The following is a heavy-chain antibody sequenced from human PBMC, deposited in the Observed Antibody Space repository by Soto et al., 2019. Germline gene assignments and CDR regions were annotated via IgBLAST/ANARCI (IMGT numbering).Heavy chain of an antibody. CDR3: ARSSRYQYDSSEGNFDY. CDR1: GVSISSNNW. J-gene: IGHJ4*02. V-gene: IGHV4-4*02. Sequence: QVQLQESGPGLVKPSGTLSLTCAVSGVSISSNNWWSWVRQPPGKGLEWIGERYHTGSTNYHPSLNSRVTIAVDKSKNPFSLELNSVPAADTAVYYCARSSRYQYDSSEGNFDYWGQGTLVTVSS. D-gene: IGHD3-22*01. CDR2: RYHTGST.